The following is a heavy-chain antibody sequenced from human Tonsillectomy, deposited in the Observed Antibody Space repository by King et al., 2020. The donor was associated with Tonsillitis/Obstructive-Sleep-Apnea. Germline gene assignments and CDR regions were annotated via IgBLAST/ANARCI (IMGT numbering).Heavy chain of an antibody. CDR3: ARVDCSSASCYTENWFDL. CDR2: IDPSDSYT. D-gene: IGHD2-2*02. CDR1: GYSFTTYW. Sequence: GQLVQSGAEVEKPGESLRISCKGSGYSFTTYWISWVRQMPGKGLEWMGRIDPSDSYTNYSPSFQGHVTISADTSISTAYLQWSSLKASDTAMYYCARVDCSSASCYTENWFDLWGQGTLVTVSS. V-gene: IGHV5-10-1*03. J-gene: IGHJ5*02.